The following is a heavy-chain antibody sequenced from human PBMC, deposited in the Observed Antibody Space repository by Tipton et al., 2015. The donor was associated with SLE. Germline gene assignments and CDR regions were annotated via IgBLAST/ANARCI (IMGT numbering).Heavy chain of an antibody. V-gene: IGHV4-59*12. D-gene: IGHD6-13*01. CDR1: GGSISSYY. CDR2: IYYSGST. CDR3: ARTGYSSSWLYFQH. Sequence: GLVKPSETLSLTCTVSGGSISSYYWSWIRQPPGKGLEWIGSIYYSGSTYYNPSLKSRVTISVDTSKNQFSLKLSSVTAADTAVYYCARTGYSSSWLYFQHWGQGTLVTVSS. J-gene: IGHJ1*01.